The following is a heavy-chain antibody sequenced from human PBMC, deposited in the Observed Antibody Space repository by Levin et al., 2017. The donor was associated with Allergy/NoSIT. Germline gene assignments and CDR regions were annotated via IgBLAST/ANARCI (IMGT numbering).Heavy chain of an antibody. CDR1: GFSFNTNA. CDR3: AKISSDPADF. D-gene: IGHD3-22*01. CDR2: ITGSGVRT. J-gene: IGHJ4*02. Sequence: GESLKISCEASGFSFNTNAMCWVRQAPGKGLEWLSSITGSGVRTFYAESVKGRFTISRDNSKNTVSLQMNRLRAEDTAVYYCAKISSDPADFWGQGTLVTVSS. V-gene: IGHV3-23*01.